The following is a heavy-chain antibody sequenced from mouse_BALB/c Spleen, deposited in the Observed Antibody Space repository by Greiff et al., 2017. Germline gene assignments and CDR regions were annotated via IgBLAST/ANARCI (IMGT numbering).Heavy chain of an antibody. Sequence: VQLQHSGAELVRSGASVKLSCTASGFNIKDYYMHWVKQRPEQGLEWIGWIDPENGDTEYAPKFHGKATMTADTSSNTAYLQLSSLTSEDTAVYYCNAVLRAMDYWGQGTSVTVSS. J-gene: IGHJ4*01. D-gene: IGHD1-1*01. CDR3: NAVLRAMDY. V-gene: IGHV14-4*02. CDR1: GFNIKDYY. CDR2: IDPENGDT.